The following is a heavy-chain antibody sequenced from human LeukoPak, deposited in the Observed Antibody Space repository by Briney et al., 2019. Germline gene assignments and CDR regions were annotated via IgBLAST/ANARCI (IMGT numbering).Heavy chain of an antibody. CDR3: AKVRASSSYNWYFDL. CDR2: IKQDGSEK. D-gene: IGHD6-6*01. V-gene: IGHV3-7*03. Sequence: GGSLRLSCAASGFTFSSYWMSWVRQAPGKGLEWVANIKQDGSEKYYVDSVKGRFTISRDNAKNSLYLQMNSLRAEDTAVYYCAKVRASSSYNWYFDLWGRGALVTVSS. CDR1: GFTFSSYW. J-gene: IGHJ2*01.